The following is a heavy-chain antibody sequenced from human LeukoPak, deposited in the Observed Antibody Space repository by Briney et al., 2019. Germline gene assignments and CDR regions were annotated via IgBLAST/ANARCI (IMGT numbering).Heavy chain of an antibody. V-gene: IGHV3-7*01. CDR3: AREWGIREWELQTPFFDY. J-gene: IGHJ4*02. D-gene: IGHD1-26*01. CDR1: GFTFSSYW. Sequence: HPGGSLRISCAASGFTFSSYWMSWVRQAPGKGLEWVANIKQDGSEKYYVDSVKGRFTISRDNAKNSLYLQMNSLRAEDTAVYYCAREWGIREWELQTPFFDYWGQGTLVTVSS. CDR2: IKQDGSEK.